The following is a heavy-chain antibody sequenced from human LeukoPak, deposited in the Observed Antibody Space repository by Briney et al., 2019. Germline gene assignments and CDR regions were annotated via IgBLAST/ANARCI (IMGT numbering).Heavy chain of an antibody. CDR3: ARDRGGSLIDY. V-gene: IGHV4-34*01. D-gene: IGHD3-10*01. CDR1: GGSFSGYY. J-gene: IGHJ4*02. Sequence: SETLSLTCAVYGGSFSGYYWSWIRQPPGKGLEWIGEINHSGSTNYNPSLKSRVTISVDTSKNQFSLKLSSVTAADTAVYYCARDRGGSLIDYWGQGTLVTVSS. CDR2: INHSGST.